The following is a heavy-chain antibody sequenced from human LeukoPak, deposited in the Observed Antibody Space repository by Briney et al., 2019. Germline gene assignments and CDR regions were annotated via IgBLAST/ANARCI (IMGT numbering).Heavy chain of an antibody. CDR1: GFTFSNYW. Sequence: PGGSLRLSCAASGFTFSNYWMHWVRQAPGKGLVWVSHINSDGSNTRYADSVKGRFTISRDNAKNTLYLQMNSLRAEDTAVYYCATQSSGFDYWGQGTLVTVSS. V-gene: IGHV3-74*01. D-gene: IGHD3-22*01. CDR2: INSDGSNT. J-gene: IGHJ4*02. CDR3: ATQSSGFDY.